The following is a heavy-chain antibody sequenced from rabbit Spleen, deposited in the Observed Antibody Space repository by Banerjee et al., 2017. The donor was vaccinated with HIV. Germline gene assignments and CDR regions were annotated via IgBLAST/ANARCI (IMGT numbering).Heavy chain of an antibody. CDR1: GFSFGDRDV. D-gene: IGHD1-1*01. CDR2: INAATGKP. V-gene: IGHV1S45*01. CDR3: ARDLVGVIGWNFYL. Sequence: QEQLVESGGGLVQPTGSLTLTCKASGFSFGDRDVMCWVRQAPGKGLEWIACINAATGKPVYATWAKGRFTISRTSSTTVTLRMTSLTAADRAAYFCARDLVGVIGWNFYLWGQGTLVTV. J-gene: IGHJ6*01.